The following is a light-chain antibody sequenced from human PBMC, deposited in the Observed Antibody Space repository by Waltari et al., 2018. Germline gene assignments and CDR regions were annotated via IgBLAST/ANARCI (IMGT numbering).Light chain of an antibody. CDR2: DAS. J-gene: IGKJ1*01. CDR3: QQRSNWPQT. Sequence: SVLTQSPATLSLSPGERATLSCRASQTVSSYLAWYQQKPGQAPRLLIYDASNRATGIPARFSGSGSGTDFTLTISSLVPEDFAVSYCQQRSNWPQTFGQGTKVEIK. CDR1: QTVSSY. V-gene: IGKV3-11*01.